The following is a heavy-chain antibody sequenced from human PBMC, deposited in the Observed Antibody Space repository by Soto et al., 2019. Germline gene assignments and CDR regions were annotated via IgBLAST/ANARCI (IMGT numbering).Heavy chain of an antibody. CDR2: IKSKTDGGTT. J-gene: IGHJ4*02. V-gene: IGHV3-15*01. CDR3: TTDLPYDILTGHSIG. Sequence: LRLSCAASGFTFSNAWMSWVRQAPGKGLEWVGRIKSKTDGGTTDYAAPVKGRFTISRDDSKNTLYLQMNSLKTEDTAVYYCTTDLPYDILTGHSIGWGQGTLVTVSS. D-gene: IGHD3-9*01. CDR1: GFTFSNAW.